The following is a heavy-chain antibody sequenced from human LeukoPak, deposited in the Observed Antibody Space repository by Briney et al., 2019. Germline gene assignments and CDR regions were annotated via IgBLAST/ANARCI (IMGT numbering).Heavy chain of an antibody. CDR2: INPDGSDK. V-gene: IGHV3-7*01. Sequence: GGSLRLSCAGSGFIFRDYWLTLVRQAPGKGLQWVANINPDGSDKNYVDSLKGRFTIFRDNAKNLLFLQMNSLRVEDTAVYYCAGPPQAGPFDYWGQGTLVTVSS. J-gene: IGHJ4*02. D-gene: IGHD6-19*01. CDR1: GFIFRDYW. CDR3: AGPPQAGPFDY.